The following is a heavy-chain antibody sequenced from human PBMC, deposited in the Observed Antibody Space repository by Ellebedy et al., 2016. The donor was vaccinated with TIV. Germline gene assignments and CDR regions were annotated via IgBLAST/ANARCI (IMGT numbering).Heavy chain of an antibody. CDR3: AKAMVRGVITHNWFDP. CDR2: ISGSGGST. Sequence: GGSLRLXXAASGFTFRSYAMSWVRQAPGKGLEWVSAISGSGGSTYYADSVKGRFTISRDNSKNTLYLQMNSLRAEDTAVYYCAKAMVRGVITHNWFDPWGQGTLVTVSS. CDR1: GFTFRSYA. D-gene: IGHD3-10*01. V-gene: IGHV3-23*01. J-gene: IGHJ5*02.